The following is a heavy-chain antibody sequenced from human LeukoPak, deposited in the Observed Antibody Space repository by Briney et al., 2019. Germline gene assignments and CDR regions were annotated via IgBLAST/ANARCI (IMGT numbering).Heavy chain of an antibody. J-gene: IGHJ4*02. CDR2: FDPEDGET. Sequence: ASVKVSCKVSGYTLTELSMHWVRQAPGKGLEWMGGFDPEDGETIYAQKFQGRVTMTTDTSTSTAYMELRSLRSDDTAVYYCARDGSVSSGYPNYWGQGTLVTVSS. D-gene: IGHD3-22*01. V-gene: IGHV1-24*01. CDR1: GYTLTELS. CDR3: ARDGSVSSGYPNY.